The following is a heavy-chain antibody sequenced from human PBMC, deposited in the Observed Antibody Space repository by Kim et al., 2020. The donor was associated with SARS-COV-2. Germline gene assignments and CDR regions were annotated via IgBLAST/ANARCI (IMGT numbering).Heavy chain of an antibody. CDR2: IWYDGSNK. D-gene: IGHD2-2*01. CDR1: GFTFSSYG. CDR3: AKDRHMGYRKQYPDVGLDFDY. J-gene: IGHJ4*02. Sequence: GGSLRLSCAASGFTFSSYGMHWVRQAPGKGLEWVAVIWYDGSNKYYADSVKGRFTISRDNSKNTLYLQMNSLRAEDTAVYYCAKDRHMGYRKQYPDVGLDFDYWGQGTLVTVSS. V-gene: IGHV3-33*06.